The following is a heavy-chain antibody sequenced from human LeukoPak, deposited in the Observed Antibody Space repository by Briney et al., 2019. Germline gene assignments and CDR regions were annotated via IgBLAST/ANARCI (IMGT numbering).Heavy chain of an antibody. V-gene: IGHV4-59*01. CDR1: GGSISSYY. CDR2: NSYSGST. CDR3: AQNWGSYAFDI. D-gene: IGHD7-27*01. J-gene: IGHJ3*02. Sequence: SETLSLTCTVSGGSISSYYWSWIRQPPGKGLEWIGYNSYSGSTNYNPSLKSRVTISLDTSKNQFSLKLSSVTAADTAVYYRAQNWGSYAFDIWGQGTMVTVSS.